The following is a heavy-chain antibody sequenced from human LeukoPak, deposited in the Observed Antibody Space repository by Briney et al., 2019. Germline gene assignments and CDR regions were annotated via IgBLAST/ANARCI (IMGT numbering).Heavy chain of an antibody. V-gene: IGHV3-23*01. CDR3: ARDDAVDGGYLDY. CDR2: IRGSGDRT. CDR1: GFSFPNFA. D-gene: IGHD6-19*01. J-gene: IGHJ4*02. Sequence: PRGSLRLSCVASGFSFPNFAMTWVRQAPGERLEWVSAIRGSGDRTSYADSLKGRFTISRDKSKNTLYLQMNNLRAEDTAVYYCARDDAVDGGYLDYWGQGALVTVSS.